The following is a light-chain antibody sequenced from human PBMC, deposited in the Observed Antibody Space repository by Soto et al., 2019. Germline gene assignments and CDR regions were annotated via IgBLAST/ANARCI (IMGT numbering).Light chain of an antibody. CDR2: DGS. CDR1: QDIKQY. Sequence: DIQMTQSPSSLSASVGDRITITCQASQDIKQYVNWYQQKPGKAPVLLIFDGSRLEAGAPSRFSGGGLGTEFSFTISSLQPDDFATYYCQQYENLPVTFGGGTKVESK. CDR3: QQYENLPVT. J-gene: IGKJ4*01. V-gene: IGKV1-33*01.